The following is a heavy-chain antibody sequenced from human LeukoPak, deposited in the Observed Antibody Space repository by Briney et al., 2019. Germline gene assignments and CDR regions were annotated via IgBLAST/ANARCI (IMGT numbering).Heavy chain of an antibody. CDR2: ISGTGGTT. Sequence: GGSLRLSCEGSGFTISSSWMNWVRQAPGKGLEWVSAISGTGGTTYYADSVKGRFTISRDNSKNTLYLQMNSLRAEDTAVYYCASRYGSGSGDVWGKGTTVTVSS. CDR1: GFTISSSW. CDR3: ASRYGSGSGDV. D-gene: IGHD3-10*01. J-gene: IGHJ6*04. V-gene: IGHV3-23*01.